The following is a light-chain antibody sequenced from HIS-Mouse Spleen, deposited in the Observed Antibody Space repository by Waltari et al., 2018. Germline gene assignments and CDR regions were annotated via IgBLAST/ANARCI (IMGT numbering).Light chain of an antibody. V-gene: IGLV2-23*01. CDR1: SSDVGSYNL. Sequence: QSALTQPASVSGSPGQSITISCTGTSSDVGSYNLFSWYQQHPGKAPKLMIYEGSKRPSGVSNRFSGSKSGNTASLTISGLQAEDEADYYCCSYAGSSLVVFGTGTKVTVL. CDR3: CSYAGSSLVV. CDR2: EGS. J-gene: IGLJ1*01.